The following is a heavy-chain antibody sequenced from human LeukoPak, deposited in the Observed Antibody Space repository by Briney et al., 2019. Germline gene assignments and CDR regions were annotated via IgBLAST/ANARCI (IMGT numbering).Heavy chain of an antibody. Sequence: PGGSLRLSCAASGFTFSSYGMHWVRQAPGKGLEWVAVISYDGSNKYYADSAKGRFTISRDNSKNTLYLQMNSLRAEDTAVYYCAKDYDFWSRYGMDVWGQGTTVTVSS. CDR3: AKDYDFWSRYGMDV. CDR1: GFTFSSYG. J-gene: IGHJ6*02. V-gene: IGHV3-30*18. CDR2: ISYDGSNK. D-gene: IGHD3-3*01.